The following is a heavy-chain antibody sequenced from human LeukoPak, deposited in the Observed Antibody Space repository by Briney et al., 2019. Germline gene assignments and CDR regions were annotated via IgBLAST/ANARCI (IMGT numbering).Heavy chain of an antibody. D-gene: IGHD2-8*01. Sequence: KVSCKGSGYSFTSYWIGWVRQMPGKGLEWMGIIYPGDSDTRYSPSFQGQVTISADKSISTAYLQWSSLKASDTAMCYCARHCTNGVCYSDYWGQGTLVTVSS. V-gene: IGHV5-51*01. CDR2: IYPGDSDT. J-gene: IGHJ4*02. CDR1: GYSFTSYW. CDR3: ARHCTNGVCYSDY.